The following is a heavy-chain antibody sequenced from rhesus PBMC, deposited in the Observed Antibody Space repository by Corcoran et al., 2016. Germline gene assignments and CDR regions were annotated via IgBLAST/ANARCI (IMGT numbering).Heavy chain of an antibody. V-gene: IGHV3-184*01. Sequence: EVQLVESGGGLVQPGGSLRLSCAASGFTLSDYYRHWVRQASGKGREWVGFIRMKAYGGTAEYAASVRGRFTISRDDSKSIVYLQMNTLKIEDTAVYYCTRAAAAWGQGVLVTVSS. CDR1: GFTLSDYY. D-gene: IGHD6-31*01. CDR3: TRAAAA. CDR2: IRMKAYGGTA. J-gene: IGHJ4*01.